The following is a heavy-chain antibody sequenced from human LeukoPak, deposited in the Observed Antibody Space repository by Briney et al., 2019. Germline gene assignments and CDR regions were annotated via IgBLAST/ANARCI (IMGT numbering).Heavy chain of an antibody. V-gene: IGHV1-18*01. CDR3: AIDLLRYVDWSPPLGY. D-gene: IGHD3-9*01. CDR1: GYTFTKYG. Sequence: ASVKVSCKASGYTFTKYGITWVRQAPGQGLEWMGWISTYNGNTNYAQKLQGRVTMTEDTSTDTAYMELSSLRSEDTAVYYCAIDLLRYVDWSPPLGYWGQGTLVTVSS. CDR2: ISTYNGNT. J-gene: IGHJ4*02.